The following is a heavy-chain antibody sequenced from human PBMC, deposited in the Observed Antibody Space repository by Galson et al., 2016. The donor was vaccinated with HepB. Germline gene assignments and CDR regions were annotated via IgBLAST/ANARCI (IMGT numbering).Heavy chain of an antibody. D-gene: IGHD5-12*01. CDR3: ARGHIVATVDYYYSCLDV. Sequence: SVKVSCKASGSTFTTYAMYWVRQAPGQRLQWIGWINATNGDTKYSQKLQGRGTITWYTSANTAYMEMSSLRSEDTAVYYCARGHIVATVDYYYSCLDVWGQGTTVTVSS. CDR2: INATNGDT. V-gene: IGHV1-3*01. J-gene: IGHJ6*02. CDR1: GSTFTTYA.